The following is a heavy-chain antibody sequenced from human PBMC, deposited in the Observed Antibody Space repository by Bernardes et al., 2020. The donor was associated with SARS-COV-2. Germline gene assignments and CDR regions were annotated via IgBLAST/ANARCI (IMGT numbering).Heavy chain of an antibody. CDR2: FDPEDGET. CDR1: GYTLSDLS. CDR3: ATSSGYGSANPNWFDP. V-gene: IGHV1-24*01. J-gene: IGHJ5*02. Sequence: ASVKVSCKVSGYTLSDLSMHWVRQAPGKGLEWMGGFDPEDGETIYAQKFQGRVTMTEDTSTDTAYMELSSLRSEDTAVYYCATSSGYGSANPNWFDPWGQGTLVTVSS. D-gene: IGHD3-10*01.